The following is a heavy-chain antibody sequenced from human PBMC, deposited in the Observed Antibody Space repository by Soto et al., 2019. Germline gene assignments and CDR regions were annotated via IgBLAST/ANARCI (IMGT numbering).Heavy chain of an antibody. CDR1: GFTFSSYA. Sequence: EVQLLESGGGLVQPGGSLRLSCAASGFTFSSYAMSWVRQAPGKGLEWVSAISGSGGSTYYADSVKGRFTISRDNSKNTLYLQMNGLRAEDTAVYYCAKDVLAGGSSSDYWGQGTLVTVSS. D-gene: IGHD6-6*01. J-gene: IGHJ4*02. CDR3: AKDVLAGGSSSDY. CDR2: ISGSGGST. V-gene: IGHV3-23*01.